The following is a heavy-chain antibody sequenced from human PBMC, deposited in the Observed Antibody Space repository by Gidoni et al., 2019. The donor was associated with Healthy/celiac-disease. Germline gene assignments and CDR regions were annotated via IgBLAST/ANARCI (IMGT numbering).Heavy chain of an antibody. CDR3: ARGVVVVVAATPVPHQHVRVWFDP. V-gene: IGHV1-2*02. D-gene: IGHD2-15*01. J-gene: IGHJ5*02. CDR1: GYTFTGYF. Sequence: QVQLVQSGAEVKKPGASVTVSCTASGYTFTGYFMHWVRQAPGQGLEWMGWINPNSGGTNDAQKFQGRVTMTRETSISTAYMELSRLRSDDTAVYYCARGVVVVVAATPVPHQHVRVWFDPWGQGTLVTVSS. CDR2: INPNSGGT.